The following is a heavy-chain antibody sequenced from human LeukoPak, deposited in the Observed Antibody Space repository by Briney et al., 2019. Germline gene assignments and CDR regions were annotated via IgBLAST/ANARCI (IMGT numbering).Heavy chain of an antibody. J-gene: IGHJ4*02. CDR1: GFTFSSYG. D-gene: IGHD4-23*01. V-gene: IGHV3-30*18. CDR3: AKDLFGGNSPYYFDY. Sequence: QPGGSLRLSCAASGFTFSSYGMHWVRQAPGKGLEWVAVISYDGSNKYYADSVKGRFTISRDNSKDTLYLQMNSLRAEDTAVYYCAKDLFGGNSPYYFDYWGQGTLVTVSS. CDR2: ISYDGSNK.